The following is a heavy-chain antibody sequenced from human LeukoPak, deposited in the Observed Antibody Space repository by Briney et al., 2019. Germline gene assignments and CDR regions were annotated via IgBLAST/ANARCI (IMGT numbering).Heavy chain of an antibody. CDR2: INSDGSST. V-gene: IGHV3-74*01. J-gene: IGHJ3*02. D-gene: IGHD5-18*01. Sequence: PGGSLRLSCAASGFTFSSYWMHWVRQAPGKGLVWVSRINSDGSSTSYADSVKGRFTISRDNAKNTLYLQMNSLRAEDTAMYYCARDTMVTAFDIWGQGTMVTVSS. CDR3: ARDTMVTAFDI. CDR1: GFTFSSYW.